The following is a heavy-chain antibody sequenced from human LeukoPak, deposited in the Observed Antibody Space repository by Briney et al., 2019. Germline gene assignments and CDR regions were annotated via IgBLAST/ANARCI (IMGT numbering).Heavy chain of an antibody. J-gene: IGHJ3*02. CDR3: AKDGSSDAFDI. V-gene: IGHV3-30*18. CDR2: ISYDGSNK. Sequence: GGSLRLSCAASGFTFSSYVMHWVRQAPGKGLEWVAVISYDGSNKYYADSVKGRFTISRDNSKNTLYLQMNSLRAEDTAVYYCAKDGSSDAFDIWGQGTMVTVSS. CDR1: GFTFSSYV.